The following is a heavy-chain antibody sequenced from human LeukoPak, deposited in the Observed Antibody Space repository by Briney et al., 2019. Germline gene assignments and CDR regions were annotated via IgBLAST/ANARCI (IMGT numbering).Heavy chain of an antibody. CDR2: IKPDGIDK. CDR1: GFTSISHW. D-gene: IGHD5-12*01. V-gene: IGHV3-7*01. CDR3: ATISAQTFDI. Sequence: GGSLRLSCVGSGFTSISHWVNWVRQSPGKGLEWVANIKPDGIDKYYVDSARGRFTVSRDNAKNSVFLQMTSLRAEDTAIYYCATISAQTFDIWGQGTLVSVSS. J-gene: IGHJ3*02.